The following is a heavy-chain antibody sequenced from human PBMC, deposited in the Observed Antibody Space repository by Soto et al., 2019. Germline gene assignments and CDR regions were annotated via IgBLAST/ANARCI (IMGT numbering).Heavy chain of an antibody. Sequence: VQVLESGGDLVQPVGSLRLSCAASGFTFTGYSMSWVRQAPGKGLEWVSGISGTGYNTYYADTVQGRFTISRDNSKNTLYLQMDSLRAEDTALYYCARSLGDHWDEYYFDYWGQGTLVTVSS. CDR2: ISGTGYNT. J-gene: IGHJ4*02. CDR3: ARSLGDHWDEYYFDY. V-gene: IGHV3-23*01. CDR1: GFTFTGYS. D-gene: IGHD1-1*01.